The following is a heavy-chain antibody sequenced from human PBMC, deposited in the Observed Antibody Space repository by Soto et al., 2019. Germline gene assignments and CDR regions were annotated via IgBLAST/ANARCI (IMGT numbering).Heavy chain of an antibody. Sequence: GGVLRLSCAASGFTFSSYGMHWVRQAPGKGLEWVAVISYDGSNKYYADSVKGRFTISRDNSKNTLYLQMNSLRAEDTAVYYCAKLTQKDGYSAYWGQGTLVTAPQ. CDR3: AKLTQKDGYSAY. CDR1: GFTFSSYG. J-gene: IGHJ4*02. D-gene: IGHD6-13*01. V-gene: IGHV3-30*18. CDR2: ISYDGSNK.